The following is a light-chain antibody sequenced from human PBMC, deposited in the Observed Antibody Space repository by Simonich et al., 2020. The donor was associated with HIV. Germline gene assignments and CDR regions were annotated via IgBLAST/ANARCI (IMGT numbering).Light chain of an antibody. CDR1: QSVLYISNNKNY. V-gene: IGKV4-1*01. CDR2: WAS. Sequence: DIVMTQSPDSLAVSLGERATINCKSSQSVLYISNNKNYLAWYKQKPGHTPKLLIYWASTREAGVPDRLSGSGSGTDFTLTSSSLQAEDVAVYYCQQYYSTPRTFGQGTKVEIK. CDR3: QQYYSTPRT. J-gene: IGKJ1*01.